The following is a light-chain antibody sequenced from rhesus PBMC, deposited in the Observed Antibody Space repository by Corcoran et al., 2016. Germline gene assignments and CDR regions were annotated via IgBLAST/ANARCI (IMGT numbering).Light chain of an antibody. J-gene: IGKJ1*01. CDR2: KAS. Sequence: DIQMTQSPSSLSASVGDRVTITCRASQGISSWVAWYQQKPGKAPKLRIYKASRLQSGVPSRFSGSGSGTAFTLTISSLQPEDFATYYCQQHDNSPWTFGQGTKVEIQ. CDR3: QQHDNSPWT. V-gene: IGKV1-21*01. CDR1: QGISSW.